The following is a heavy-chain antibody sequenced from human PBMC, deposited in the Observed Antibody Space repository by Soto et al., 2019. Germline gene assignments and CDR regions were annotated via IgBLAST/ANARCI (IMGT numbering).Heavy chain of an antibody. CDR3: ARVMAALQIWFAP. CDR2: IYHTGTT. J-gene: IGHJ5*02. Sequence: PSETLSLTCSVSGGSISSIDYFWSWIRQPPGKGLEWIGFIYHTGTTYYNPSLRSRVTISIDTSKSQFSMKLNSVTAADTAVYSSARVMAALQIWFAPWVQGPQVT. V-gene: IGHV4-30-4*01. D-gene: IGHD2-21*02. CDR1: GGSISSIDYF.